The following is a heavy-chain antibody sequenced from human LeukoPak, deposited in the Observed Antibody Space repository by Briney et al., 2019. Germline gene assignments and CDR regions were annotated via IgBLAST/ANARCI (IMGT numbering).Heavy chain of an antibody. CDR3: ARDGSASYYLSYYGMDV. J-gene: IGHJ6*02. CDR2: INWNGGST. Sequence: GGSLRLSCAASGFTFDDYGMSWVRQAPGKGLEWVSGINWNGGSTGYADSVKGRFTISRDNAKNSLYLQMNSLRAEDTALYHCARDGSASYYLSYYGMDVWGQGTTVTVSS. D-gene: IGHD3-10*01. V-gene: IGHV3-20*01. CDR1: GFTFDDYG.